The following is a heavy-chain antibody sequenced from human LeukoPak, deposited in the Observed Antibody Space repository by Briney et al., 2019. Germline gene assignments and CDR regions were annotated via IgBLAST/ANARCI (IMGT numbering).Heavy chain of an antibody. CDR3: ARGLNDSWTGENY. J-gene: IGHJ4*02. V-gene: IGHV4-34*01. CDR2: INHSGST. CDR1: GGSISSYY. D-gene: IGHD3-3*01. Sequence: ASETLSLTCTVSGGSISSYYWSWIRQPPGKGLEWIGEINHSGSTNYNPSLKSRVTISLDTSKSQFSLKVRYVTAADTAVYYCARGLNDSWTGENYWGQGTLVTVSS.